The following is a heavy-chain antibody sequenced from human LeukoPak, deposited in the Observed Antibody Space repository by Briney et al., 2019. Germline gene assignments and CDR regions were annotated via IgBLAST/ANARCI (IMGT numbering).Heavy chain of an antibody. CDR3: ARDGFQGDYDRSGLFIFDY. V-gene: IGHV3-30*04. CDR2: ISYDGSNK. J-gene: IGHJ4*02. Sequence: GRSLRLSCAASGFTFSSYAMHWVRQAPGKGLEWVAVISYDGSNKYYADSVKGRFTISRDNSKNTLYLQMSSLRAEDTAVYYCARDGFQGDYDRSGLFIFDYWGQGTLVTVSS. D-gene: IGHD4-17*01. CDR1: GFTFSSYA.